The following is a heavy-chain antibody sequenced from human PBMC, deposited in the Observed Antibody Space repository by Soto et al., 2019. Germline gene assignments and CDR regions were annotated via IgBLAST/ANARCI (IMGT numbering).Heavy chain of an antibody. CDR1: GYTFTSYG. D-gene: IGHD3-9*01. V-gene: IGHV1-18*01. CDR2: ISAYNGNT. J-gene: IGHJ4*02. Sequence: ASVKVSCKASGYTFTSYGISWVRQAPGQGLEWMGWISAYNGNTNYAQKLQGRVTMTTDTSTSTAYMELRSLRSDDTAVYYCARRYFDWLLPPRTYYFDYWGQGTLVTVSS. CDR3: ARRYFDWLLPPRTYYFDY.